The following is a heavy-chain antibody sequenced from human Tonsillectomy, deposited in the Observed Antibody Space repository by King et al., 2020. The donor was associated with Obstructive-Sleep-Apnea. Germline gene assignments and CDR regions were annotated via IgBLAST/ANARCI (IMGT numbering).Heavy chain of an antibody. CDR1: GGSFSDSY. CDR3: TRGPGAGEAFDI. J-gene: IGHJ3*02. Sequence: VQLQQWGAGLLKPSETLSLTCALYGGSFSDSYWSWVRQPPGKGLEWIGEINHSGGTNYNPSLKSRVTISVDTSKKQFSLRLSSVTAADTAVYYCTRGPGAGEAFDIWGQGTMVTVPS. CDR2: INHSGGT. D-gene: IGHD7-27*01. V-gene: IGHV4-34*01.